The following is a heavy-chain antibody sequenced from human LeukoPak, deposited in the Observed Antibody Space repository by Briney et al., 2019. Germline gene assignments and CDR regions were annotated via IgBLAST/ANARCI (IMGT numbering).Heavy chain of an antibody. CDR1: GGSFSDYY. V-gene: IGHV4-34*01. CDR3: ARDGIAAAGIFDY. D-gene: IGHD6-13*01. CDR2: INHSGST. Sequence: SETLSLTCGVYGGSFSDYYWSWIRQSPGKGLEWIGEINHSGSTNYNPSLKSRVTISIDTSKNQFSLKLSSVTAADTAVYYCARDGIAAAGIFDYWGQGTLVTVSS. J-gene: IGHJ4*02.